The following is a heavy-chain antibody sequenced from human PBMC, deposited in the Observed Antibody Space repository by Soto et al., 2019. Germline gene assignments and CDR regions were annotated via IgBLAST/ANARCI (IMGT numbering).Heavy chain of an antibody. CDR3: ASKTENYYYYGMDV. J-gene: IGHJ6*02. CDR1: GGTFGSYA. CDR2: IIPIFGPA. Sequence: SVKVSCKASGGTFGSYAISWVRQAPGQGLEWMGGIIPIFGPANYAQKFQGRVTITADKSTSTAYMELSSLRSEDTAVYYCASKTENYYYYGMDVWGQGTTVTVSS. V-gene: IGHV1-69*06. D-gene: IGHD2-21*02.